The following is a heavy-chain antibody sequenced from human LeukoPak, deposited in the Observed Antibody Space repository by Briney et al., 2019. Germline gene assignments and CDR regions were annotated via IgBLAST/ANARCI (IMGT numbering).Heavy chain of an antibody. V-gene: IGHV1-8*01. Sequence: GASVKVSCKASGYTFTSYDINWVRQATGQGLEWMGWMNPNSGNTGYAQKFQGRVTMTRNTSISTAYMELSSLRSEDTAVYYCARGSRSRPPYDFWSGRPPYRFDPWGQGTLVTVSS. CDR3: ARGSRSRPPYDFWSGRPPYRFDP. CDR1: GYTFTSYD. J-gene: IGHJ5*02. CDR2: MNPNSGNT. D-gene: IGHD3-3*01.